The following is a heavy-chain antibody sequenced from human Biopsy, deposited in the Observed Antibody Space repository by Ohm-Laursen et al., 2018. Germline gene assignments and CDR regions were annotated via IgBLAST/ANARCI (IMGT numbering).Heavy chain of an antibody. CDR1: GFSLTTSGMC. Sequence: TQTLALTCTFSGFSLTTSGMCVTWVRQPPGKALQWLARIDWNDYKYYSTSLKTRLIISRDTSKNQVVLTMTNMDPADTATYYCARPHNRYCYGGADTFHIWGQGTMVTVSS. CDR3: ARPHNRYCYGGADTFHI. CDR2: IDWNDYK. V-gene: IGHV2-70*11. J-gene: IGHJ3*02. D-gene: IGHD3-10*01.